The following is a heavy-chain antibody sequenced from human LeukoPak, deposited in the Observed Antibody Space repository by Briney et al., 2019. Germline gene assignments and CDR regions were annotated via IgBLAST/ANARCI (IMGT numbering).Heavy chain of an antibody. CDR3: ARNQGLGGSYHRFGAFDI. Sequence: ASVKFSCKASGYTFTGYYMYWVRQAPGQGLEWMGWISPASGVTNYAQKLQGRVTMTTDTSTSTAYMELRSLRSDDTAVYYCARNQGLGGSYHRFGAFDIWGQGTMVTVSS. V-gene: IGHV1-18*04. J-gene: IGHJ3*02. CDR1: GYTFTGYY. D-gene: IGHD1-26*01. CDR2: ISPASGVT.